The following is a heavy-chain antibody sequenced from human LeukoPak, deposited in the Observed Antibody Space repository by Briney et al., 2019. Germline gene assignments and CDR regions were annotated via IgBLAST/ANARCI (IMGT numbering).Heavy chain of an antibody. D-gene: IGHD3-10*01. CDR2: IYYSGST. CDR3: ARDDYYGAGSPFDP. V-gene: IGHV4-38-2*02. CDR1: GYSINNGYY. Sequence: PSETLSLTCTVSGYSINNGYYWAWIRQPPGKGLEWIGYIYYSGSTNYNPSLKSRVTMSVDTSKNQFSLKLSSVTAADTAVYYCARDDYYGAGSPFDPWGQGTLVTVSS. J-gene: IGHJ5*02.